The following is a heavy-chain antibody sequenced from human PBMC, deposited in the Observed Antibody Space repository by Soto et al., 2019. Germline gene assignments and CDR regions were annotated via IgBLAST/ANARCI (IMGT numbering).Heavy chain of an antibody. CDR2: INHSGST. CDR3: ATKDGNSWPFAY. Sequence: PSETLSLTCTVSGGSISSGGYYWSWIRQHPGKGLEWIGEINHSGSTNYNPSLKSRVTISIDTSKNHFSLKLNSLTAADTAVYYCATKDGNSWPFAYWGQGTLVTVSS. D-gene: IGHD6-13*01. J-gene: IGHJ4*02. V-gene: IGHV4-39*02. CDR1: GGSISSGGYY.